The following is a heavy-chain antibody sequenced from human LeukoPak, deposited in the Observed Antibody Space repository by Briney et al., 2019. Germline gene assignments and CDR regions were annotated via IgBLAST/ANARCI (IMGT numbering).Heavy chain of an antibody. CDR3: ARDARHFDWEYYFDY. CDR2: IYYSGST. CDR1: GGSISSYY. V-gene: IGHV4-59*01. Sequence: SETLSLTCTVSGGSISSYYWSWIRQPPGKGLEWIGYIYYSGSTNYNPSFKSRVTISVDTSKNQFSLKLSSVTAADTAVYYCARDARHFDWEYYFDYWGQGTLVTVSS. J-gene: IGHJ4*02. D-gene: IGHD3-9*01.